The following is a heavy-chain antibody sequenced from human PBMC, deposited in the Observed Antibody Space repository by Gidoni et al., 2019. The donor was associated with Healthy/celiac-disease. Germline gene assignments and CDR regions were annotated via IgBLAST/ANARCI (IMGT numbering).Heavy chain of an antibody. J-gene: IGHJ5*02. Sequence: QLQLQESGPGLAKPSETLTLTCTVSGGAISSSSYYRGWIRQPPGKGLELIGSIYYSGSTYYNPSLKSRGTISVDTSKNQFSLKLSSVTAADTAVYYCARVTWMVTAGKLDPWGQGTLVTVSS. CDR2: IYYSGST. CDR3: ARVTWMVTAGKLDP. V-gene: IGHV4-39*07. D-gene: IGHD2-21*02. CDR1: GGAISSSSYY.